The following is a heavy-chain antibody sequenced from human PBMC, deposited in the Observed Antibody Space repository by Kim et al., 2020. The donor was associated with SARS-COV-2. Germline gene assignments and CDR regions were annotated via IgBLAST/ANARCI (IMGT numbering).Heavy chain of an antibody. D-gene: IGHD3-22*01. J-gene: IGHJ1*01. V-gene: IGHV3-30-3*01. Sequence: GGSLRLSCAASGFTFSSYAMHWVRQAPGKGLEWVAVISYDGSNKYYADSVKGRFTISRDNSKNTLYLQMNSLRGEDTAVYYCARDQYYDSSGYYSGLPHWGQGTLVTVSS. CDR1: GFTFSSYA. CDR3: ARDQYYDSSGYYSGLPH. CDR2: ISYDGSNK.